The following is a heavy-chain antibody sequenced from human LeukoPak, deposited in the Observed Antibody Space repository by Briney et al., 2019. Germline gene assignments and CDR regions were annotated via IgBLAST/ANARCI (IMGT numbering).Heavy chain of an antibody. Sequence: SETLSLTCTVSGGSITSSSYYWGWIRQPPGKGLEWIGSIYYSGSTYYNPSLKSRVTISVDTSKNQFSLKLSSVTAADTAVYYCARTNGDSSGYYYDYWGQGTLVTVSS. CDR1: GGSITSSSYY. CDR3: ARTNGDSSGYYYDY. D-gene: IGHD3-22*01. J-gene: IGHJ4*02. V-gene: IGHV4-39*07. CDR2: IYYSGST.